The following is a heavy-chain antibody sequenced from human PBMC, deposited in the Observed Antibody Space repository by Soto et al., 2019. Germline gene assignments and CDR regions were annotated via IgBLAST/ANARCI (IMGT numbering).Heavy chain of an antibody. CDR3: ARVAPHRVRITGTNYYYYGMDV. CDR1: GDSVSSNSAA. J-gene: IGHJ6*02. V-gene: IGHV6-1*01. CDR2: TYYRSKWYN. Sequence: PSQTLSLTCAISGDSVSSNSAAWNWIRQSPSRGLEWLGRTYYRSKWYNDYAVSVKSRITINPDTSKNQFSLQLNSVTPEDTAVYYCARVAPHRVRITGTNYYYYGMDVWGQGTTVTVSS. D-gene: IGHD1-7*01.